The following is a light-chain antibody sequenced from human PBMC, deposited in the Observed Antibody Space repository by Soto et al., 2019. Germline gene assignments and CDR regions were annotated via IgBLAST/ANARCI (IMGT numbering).Light chain of an antibody. J-gene: IGKJ1*01. Sequence: EIVMTQSPATVSVPPGERATLSCRASQSVSSNLAWYQQKPGQAPRLLIYGASSRAPGVPDRFSGSGSGTDFTLTVSSLEPEDFSVYFCQQYGSSPWTFGQGTKAAIK. V-gene: IGKV3-20*01. CDR3: QQYGSSPWT. CDR1: QSVSSN. CDR2: GAS.